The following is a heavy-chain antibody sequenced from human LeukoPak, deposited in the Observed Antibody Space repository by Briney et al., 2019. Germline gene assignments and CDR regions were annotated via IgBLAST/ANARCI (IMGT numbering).Heavy chain of an antibody. CDR2: INHSGST. Sequence: SETLSLTCAVYGGSLSGYYWSWIRQPPGKGLEWIGEINHSGSTNYNPSLKSRVTISVDTSKNQFPLKLSSVTAADTAVYYCARGGIVVVVPFDYWGQGTLVTVSS. V-gene: IGHV4-34*01. CDR1: GGSLSGYY. CDR3: ARGGIVVVVPFDY. D-gene: IGHD2-15*01. J-gene: IGHJ4*02.